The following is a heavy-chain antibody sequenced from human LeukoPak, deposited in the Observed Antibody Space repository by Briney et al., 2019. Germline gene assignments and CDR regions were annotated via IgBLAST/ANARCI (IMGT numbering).Heavy chain of an antibody. Sequence: LQTLSLTCTVSGGSISSGDYYWSWIRQPPGKGLEWIGYIYYSGSTYYNPSLKSRVTISVDTSKNQFSLKLSSVTAADTAVYYCARVGSGSGYLIGGIDYWGQGTLVTVSS. CDR2: IYYSGST. CDR3: ARVGSGSGYLIGGIDY. J-gene: IGHJ4*02. CDR1: GGSISSGDYY. V-gene: IGHV4-30-4*01. D-gene: IGHD3-22*01.